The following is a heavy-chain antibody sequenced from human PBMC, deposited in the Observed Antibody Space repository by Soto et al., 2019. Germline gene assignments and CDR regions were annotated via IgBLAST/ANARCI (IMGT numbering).Heavy chain of an antibody. J-gene: IGHJ4*02. CDR3: AKDAMTTVITSGFDY. Sequence: GGSLRLSCAASGFTFDDYAMHWVRQAPGKGLEWVSSISWNSGSINYADSVKGRFTISRDNAKNSLYLQMNSLRAEDTALYYCAKDAMTTVITSGFDYWGQGTLVTVSS. D-gene: IGHD4-4*01. CDR1: GFTFDDYA. V-gene: IGHV3-9*01. CDR2: ISWNSGSI.